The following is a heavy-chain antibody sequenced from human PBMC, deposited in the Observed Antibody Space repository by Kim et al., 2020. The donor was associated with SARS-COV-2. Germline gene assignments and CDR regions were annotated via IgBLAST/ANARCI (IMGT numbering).Heavy chain of an antibody. CDR3: ARMRMGGDGPRGRRNWFDP. J-gene: IGHJ5*02. CDR1: GGSFSGYY. D-gene: IGHD2-21*01. CDR2: INHSGST. Sequence: SETLSLTCAVYGGSFSGYYWSWIRQPPGKGLEWIGEINHSGSTNYNPSLKSRVTISVDTSKNQFSLKLSSVTAADTAVYYCARMRMGGDGPRGRRNWFDPWGQGTLVTVSS. V-gene: IGHV4-34*01.